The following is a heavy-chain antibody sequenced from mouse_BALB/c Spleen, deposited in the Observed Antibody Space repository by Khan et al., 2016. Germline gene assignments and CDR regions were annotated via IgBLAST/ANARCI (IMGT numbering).Heavy chain of an antibody. CDR2: ISYSGST. CDR3: ASSRGNYFDY. Sequence: VQLQESGPGLVKPSQSLSLTCTVTGYSITSDYAWNWIRQFPGNKLEWMGYISYSGSTSYNPSLKSRISITRDTSKNQFFLQLNSVTTEDTATYYCASSRGNYFDYWGQGTTLTVSS. J-gene: IGHJ2*01. V-gene: IGHV3-2*02. CDR1: GYSITSDYA.